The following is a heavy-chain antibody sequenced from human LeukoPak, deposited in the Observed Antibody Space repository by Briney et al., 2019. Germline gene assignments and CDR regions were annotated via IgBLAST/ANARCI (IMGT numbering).Heavy chain of an antibody. CDR1: GYTFTSYE. CDR3: VTSTGYSSGWSPNFDY. V-gene: IGHV1-8*01. Sequence: ASVKVSCKASGYTFTSYEINWVRQATGQGPEWMGWMNPNSGDTAFAQKFQGRITMTRSTSISTAYMELSRLRSDDTAVYYCVTSTGYSSGWSPNFDYWGQGTLVTVSS. J-gene: IGHJ4*02. CDR2: MNPNSGDT. D-gene: IGHD6-19*01.